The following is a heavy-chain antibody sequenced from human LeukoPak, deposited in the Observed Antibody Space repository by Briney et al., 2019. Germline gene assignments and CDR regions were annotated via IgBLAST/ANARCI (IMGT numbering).Heavy chain of an antibody. D-gene: IGHD3-16*01. CDR3: AREYMIT. CDR1: GFAFSSHE. J-gene: IGHJ3*01. Sequence: PGGSLRLSCAASGFAFSSHEMNWVRQAPGKGLEWVSYISDVGTTIYYADSVKGRLTISRDNAKNSLYLQMNSLGAEDTAVYYCAREYMITWGQGTMVTVSS. CDR2: ISDVGTTI. V-gene: IGHV3-48*03.